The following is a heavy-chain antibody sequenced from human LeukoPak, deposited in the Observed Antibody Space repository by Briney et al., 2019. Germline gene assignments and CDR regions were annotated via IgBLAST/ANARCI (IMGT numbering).Heavy chain of an antibody. D-gene: IGHD2-21*01. Sequence: PSETLSLTCTVSGGSISSFYWSWIRQPPGKGLEWIGYIYYSGSTNYNPSLKSRVTISVDTSKSQFSLKLSSVTAADTSVYYCARDRRDSILDGMGVWGQGTTVTVSS. CDR1: GGSISSFY. V-gene: IGHV4-59*01. CDR2: IYYSGST. CDR3: ARDRRDSILDGMGV. J-gene: IGHJ6*02.